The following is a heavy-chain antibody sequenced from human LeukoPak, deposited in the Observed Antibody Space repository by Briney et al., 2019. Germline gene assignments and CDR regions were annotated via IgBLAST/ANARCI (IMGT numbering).Heavy chain of an antibody. CDR3: ARKILGGFNPGAY. Sequence: SETLSLTCTVSLDSTTSNFWSWVRQPPGRGLEWIGEIHRSGSPNYNPSLQSRVTISIDRSRNQIALELSSVTAADTAVYYCARKILGGFNPGAYWGRGTLVTVSS. CDR2: IHRSGSP. D-gene: IGHD1-14*01. V-gene: IGHV4-4*02. CDR1: LDSTTSNF. J-gene: IGHJ4*02.